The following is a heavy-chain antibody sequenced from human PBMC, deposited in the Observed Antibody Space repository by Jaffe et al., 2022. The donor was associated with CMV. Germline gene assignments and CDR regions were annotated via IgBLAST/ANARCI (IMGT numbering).Heavy chain of an antibody. D-gene: IGHD2-15*01. CDR3: ARVGVVAASWIHNWFDP. CDR2: IYYSGST. V-gene: IGHV4-31*03. Sequence: QVQLQESGPGLVKPSQTLSLTCTVSGGSISSGGYYWSWIRQHPGKGLEWIGYIYYSGSTYYNPSLKSRVTISVDTSKNQFSLKLSSVTAADTAVYYCARVGVVAASWIHNWFDPWGQGTLVTVSS. CDR1: GGSISSGGYY. J-gene: IGHJ5*02.